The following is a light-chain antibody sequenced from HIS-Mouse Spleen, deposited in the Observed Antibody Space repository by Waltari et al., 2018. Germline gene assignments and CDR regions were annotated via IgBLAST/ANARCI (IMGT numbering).Light chain of an antibody. CDR1: QSVLYSSNNKNY. V-gene: IGKV4-1*01. CDR2: WAS. CDR3: QQYYSTPYT. Sequence: DIVMTQSPDSLAVSLGERATINCKSSQSVLYSSNNKNYLGRYQQKPGQPPKLLIYWASTRESGVPDRFSGSGSETDFTLTISSLQAEDVAVYYCQQYYSTPYTFGQGTKLEIK. J-gene: IGKJ2*01.